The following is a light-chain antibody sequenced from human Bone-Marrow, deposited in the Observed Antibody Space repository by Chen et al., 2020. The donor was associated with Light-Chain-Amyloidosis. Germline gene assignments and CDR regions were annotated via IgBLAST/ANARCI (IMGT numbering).Light chain of an antibody. Sequence: DIQMTQSPSSLSASVGDRVTITCQASQDIGRYLNWYQQKPGKVPDLLIFDASNLETGVPSRFSGSGSGTDFTPTISSLQPEDIATYYCQQYENFPITFGGGTKVDIK. CDR1: QDIGRY. CDR3: QQYENFPIT. V-gene: IGKV1-33*01. CDR2: DAS. J-gene: IGKJ4*01.